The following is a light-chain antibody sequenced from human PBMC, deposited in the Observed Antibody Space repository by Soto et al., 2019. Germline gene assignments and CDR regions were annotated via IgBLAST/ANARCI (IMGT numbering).Light chain of an antibody. CDR1: SGDVGGYYY. V-gene: IGLV2-14*01. Sequence: QSVLTQPASVSGSPVQAIAISCTGTSGDVGGYYYVSWYQQLPGKAPKLMISEVSNRPSGVSNRFSGSKSGNTASLTISGLQAQDEADYYCSSYTAGGTIFGTGTKVTVL. CDR3: SSYTAGGTI. CDR2: EVS. J-gene: IGLJ1*01.